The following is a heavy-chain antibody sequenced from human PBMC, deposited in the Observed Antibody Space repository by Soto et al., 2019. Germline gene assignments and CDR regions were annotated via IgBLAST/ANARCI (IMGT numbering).Heavy chain of an antibody. V-gene: IGHV3-30*18. CDR1: GCTFNNYG. Sequence: GGRPGRPYAASGCTFNNYGIHRVRQAPSKGLEWVAVISYDGSNKYYADSVKGRFTISRDNSKNTLYLQMNSLRAEDTAVYYCAKGRFGCTNGVCSNWFDPWGQGTLVTVSS. CDR3: AKGRFGCTNGVCSNWFDP. CDR2: ISYDGSNK. J-gene: IGHJ5*02. D-gene: IGHD2-8*01.